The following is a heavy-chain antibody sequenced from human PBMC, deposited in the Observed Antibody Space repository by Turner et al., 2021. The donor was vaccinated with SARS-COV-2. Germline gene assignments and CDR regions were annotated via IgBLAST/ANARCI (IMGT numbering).Heavy chain of an antibody. D-gene: IGHD6-13*01. J-gene: IGHJ4*02. CDR1: GFTFDDYA. V-gene: IGHV3-9*01. Sequence: EVQLVESGGGLVQPGRSLRLSCAASGFTFDDYAMHWVRQAPGKGLEWVSGISWNSGTIDYADSVKGRFTISRDNAKNSLYLQMNSLRAEDTAVYYCARLHTSSWYFDYWGQGTLVTVSS. CDR3: ARLHTSSWYFDY. CDR2: ISWNSGTI.